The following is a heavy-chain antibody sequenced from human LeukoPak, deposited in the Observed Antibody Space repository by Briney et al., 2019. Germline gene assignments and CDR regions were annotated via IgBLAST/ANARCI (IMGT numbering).Heavy chain of an antibody. CDR2: IYYSGST. D-gene: IGHD3-10*01. J-gene: IGHJ4*02. V-gene: IGHV4-39*02. CDR3: AREKITVRGVRGGLV. CDR1: GGSISSSSYY. Sequence: SETLSLTCTVSGGSISSSSYYWGWIRQPPGKGLEWIGSIYYSGSTYYNPSLKSRVTISVDTSKNQFSLKLSSVTAADTAVYYCAREKITVRGVRGGLVWGQGTLVTVSS.